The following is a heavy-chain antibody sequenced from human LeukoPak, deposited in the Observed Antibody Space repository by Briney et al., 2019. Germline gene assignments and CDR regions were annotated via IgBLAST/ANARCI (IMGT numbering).Heavy chain of an antibody. D-gene: IGHD6-6*01. V-gene: IGHV4-39*01. CDR3: ARQRPGHCDY. J-gene: IGHJ4*02. CDR1: GGSISSSSYY. CDR2: AYYSGST. Sequence: SETLSLTCTVSGGSISSSSYYWGWIRQPPGKGLEWIGSAYYSGSTYYNPSLKSRVTISVDTSKNQFSLKLSSVTAADTAKYYCARQRPGHCDYWGQGTLVSVSS.